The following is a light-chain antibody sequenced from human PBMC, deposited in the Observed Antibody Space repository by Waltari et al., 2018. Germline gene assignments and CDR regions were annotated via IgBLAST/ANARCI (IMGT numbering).Light chain of an antibody. CDR1: NLGSKS. CDR2: QDD. Sequence: SYELTQPPSVSVSPGQTASISCSGENLGSKSASWYQQKPGRSPVLVIHQDDKRPSGIPERFFGSNSGNTATLTIGGTQALDEADYFCLAWDSNSGHWVLGGGTKLTVL. J-gene: IGLJ3*02. CDR3: LAWDSNSGHWV. V-gene: IGLV3-1*01.